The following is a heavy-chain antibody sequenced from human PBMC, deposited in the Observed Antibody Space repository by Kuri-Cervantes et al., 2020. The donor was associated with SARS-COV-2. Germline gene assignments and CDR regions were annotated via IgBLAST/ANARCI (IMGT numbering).Heavy chain of an antibody. D-gene: IGHD5-18*01. CDR2: ISSSSSYI. V-gene: IGHV3-21*01. CDR3: ARDQGYSYGYGY. CDR1: GFTFSSYS. Sequence: ETLSLTCAASGFTFSSYSMNWVRQAPGKGLEWVSSISSSSSYIYYADSVKGRFTISRDNAKNSLYLQMNSLRAEDTAVYYCARDQGYSYGYGYWGQGTLVTVSS. J-gene: IGHJ4*02.